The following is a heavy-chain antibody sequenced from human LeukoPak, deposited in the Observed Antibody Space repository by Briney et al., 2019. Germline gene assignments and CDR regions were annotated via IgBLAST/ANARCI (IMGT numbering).Heavy chain of an antibody. CDR1: GGSINNYY. V-gene: IGHV4-59*01. CDR3: ARDYRGWYYFDY. J-gene: IGHJ4*02. Sequence: SETLSLTCTVSGGSINNYYSSWIRQSPGKGLEWIGYIYYSGSTNYNPSLKSRVTISLDTSKNQFSLKLSSVTAADTAVYYCARDYRGWYYFDYWGQGTLVTVSS. CDR2: IYYSGST. D-gene: IGHD6-19*01.